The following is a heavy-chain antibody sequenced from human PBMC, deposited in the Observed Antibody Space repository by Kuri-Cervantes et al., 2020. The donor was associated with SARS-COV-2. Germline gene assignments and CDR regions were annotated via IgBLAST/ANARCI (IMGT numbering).Heavy chain of an antibody. J-gene: IGHJ4*02. CDR2: IYYSGST. CDR1: GGPMSRYY. V-gene: IGHV4-59*12. Sequence: GSLRLSCTVSGGPMSRYYWSWTRQPPGKGLEWIGYIYYSGSTNYNPSLKSRVTISVDTSKNQFSLKLSSVTAADTAVYYCAKGLLSSSSVYWGQGTLVTVSS. D-gene: IGHD6-6*01. CDR3: AKGLLSSSSVY.